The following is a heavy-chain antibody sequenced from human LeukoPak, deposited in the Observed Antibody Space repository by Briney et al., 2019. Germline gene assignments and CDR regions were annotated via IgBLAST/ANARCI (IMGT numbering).Heavy chain of an antibody. D-gene: IGHD3-22*01. Sequence: SETLSLTCTVSGGSISSGSYFWSWIRQHPGKGLEWIGYIYYSGSTYYNPSLKSRVTISVDTSKNQFSLKLSSVTAADTAVYYCARHSSVALFDYWGQGTLVAVSS. J-gene: IGHJ4*02. CDR3: ARHSSVALFDY. CDR2: IYYSGST. V-gene: IGHV4-31*03. CDR1: GGSISSGSYF.